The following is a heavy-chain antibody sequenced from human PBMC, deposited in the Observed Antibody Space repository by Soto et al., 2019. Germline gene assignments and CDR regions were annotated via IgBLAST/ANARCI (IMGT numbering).Heavy chain of an antibody. CDR3: ARHEQFYYYYYGMDV. J-gene: IGHJ6*02. CDR1: GYKFTTYW. CDR2: IYPDDSDS. D-gene: IGHD4-4*01. Sequence: GESLKISCKGSGYKFTTYWIGWVRQMPGKGLEWMAIIYPDDSDSRYSPSFQGQVTISADNSISTAYLQWSSLKASDTAMYYCARHEQFYYYYYGMDVWGQGTAVTVSS. V-gene: IGHV5-51*01.